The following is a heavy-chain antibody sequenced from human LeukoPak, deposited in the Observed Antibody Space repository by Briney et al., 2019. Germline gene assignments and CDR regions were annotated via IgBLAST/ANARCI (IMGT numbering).Heavy chain of an antibody. D-gene: IGHD3-10*01. Sequence: SQTLSLTCTVSGASISSGTYSWSWIRQPPGEGLEWIGYIYHTGSTYYNPSLKSRVTISVDRSKNQFSLNLNSVTAADTALYYCARGDGSGSGRWFDPWGQGTLITVSS. J-gene: IGHJ5*02. V-gene: IGHV4-30-2*01. CDR2: IYHTGST. CDR1: GASISSGTYS. CDR3: ARGDGSGSGRWFDP.